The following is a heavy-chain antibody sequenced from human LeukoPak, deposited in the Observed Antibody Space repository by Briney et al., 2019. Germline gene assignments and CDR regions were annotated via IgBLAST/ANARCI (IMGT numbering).Heavy chain of an antibody. D-gene: IGHD1-26*01. V-gene: IGHV1-18*01. CDR3: ARAGIAGAPAWVDV. CDR2: ISGYNGNT. CDR1: GGTFSSYA. Sequence: ASVKVSCKASGGTFSSYAISWVRQAPGQGLEWMGWISGYNGNTNYAQNLQGRVTMTTDTSTSTAYMELRSLRSDDTAVYYCARAGIAGAPAWVDVWGQGTTVTVS. J-gene: IGHJ6*02.